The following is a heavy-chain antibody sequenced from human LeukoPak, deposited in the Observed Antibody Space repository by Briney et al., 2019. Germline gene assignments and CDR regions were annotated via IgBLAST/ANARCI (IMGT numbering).Heavy chain of an antibody. V-gene: IGHV5-51*01. Sequence: GESLKISCKGSGYSFTSYWIGWVRQMPGKGLEWMGIIYPGDSDTRYSPSFQGQVTISADKSISTAYLQWNSLRASDTAMYYCARGPYSSGWYRGAFDIWGQGTMVTVSS. CDR3: ARGPYSSGWYRGAFDI. CDR2: IYPGDSDT. CDR1: GYSFTSYW. J-gene: IGHJ3*02. D-gene: IGHD6-19*01.